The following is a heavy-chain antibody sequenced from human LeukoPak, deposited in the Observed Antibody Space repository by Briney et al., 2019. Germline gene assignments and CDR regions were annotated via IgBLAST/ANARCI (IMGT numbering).Heavy chain of an antibody. D-gene: IGHD3-3*01. V-gene: IGHV1-2*02. CDR1: GYTFTGYY. J-gene: IGHJ4*02. CDR2: INPNSGGT. CDR3: ARLGVVIFSDDY. Sequence: GASVKVSCKASGYTFTGYYMHGVRQAPGQGLQWMGWINPNSGGTNYAQKFQGRVTMTRDTSISTAYMELSRLRSDDTAVYYCARLGVVIFSDDYWGQGTLVTVSS.